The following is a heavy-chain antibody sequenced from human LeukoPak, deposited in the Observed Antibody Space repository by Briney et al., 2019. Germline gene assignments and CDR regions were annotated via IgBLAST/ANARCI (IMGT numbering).Heavy chain of an antibody. CDR1: GYSFTSYW. V-gene: IGHV5-51*01. J-gene: IGHJ3*02. CDR3: ASPHGSGTYYAFDI. CDR2: IYPGDSDT. D-gene: IGHD3-10*01. Sequence: TGGSLRLSCKGSGYSFTSYWIGWVRQMPGKGLEWMGIIYPGDSDTRYSPSFQGQVTISADKSISTAYLQWSSLKASDTAMYYCASPHGSGTYYAFDIWGQGTMVTVSS.